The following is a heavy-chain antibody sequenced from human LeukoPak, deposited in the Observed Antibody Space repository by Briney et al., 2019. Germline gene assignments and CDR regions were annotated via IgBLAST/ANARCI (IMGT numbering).Heavy chain of an antibody. CDR1: GFTFSSYA. V-gene: IGHV3-23*01. CDR2: ISGSGDDT. Sequence: GGSLRLSCAASGFTFSSYAMSWVRQAPGKGLEWVSAISGSGDDTYYGDSVKGRFTISRDNSKSTLYLQMNSLRADDTAVYYCAKETYSSGWYGWFDPWGQGTLATVSS. D-gene: IGHD6-19*01. CDR3: AKETYSSGWYGWFDP. J-gene: IGHJ5*02.